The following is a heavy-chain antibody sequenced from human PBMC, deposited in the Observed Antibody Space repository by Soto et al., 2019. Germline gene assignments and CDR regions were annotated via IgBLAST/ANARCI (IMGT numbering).Heavy chain of an antibody. D-gene: IGHD2-15*01. Sequence: EVQLVESGGGLVMPGGSLRLSCAASGITFASYHMSWVRQAPGKGLDWVSSINPTTSHIYYSDSVRGRFTISRDDSKNSLHLDMNSLRTEDLAIYYCVRGYCGGGGCYLRRDALDVWGQGTAVTVSS. V-gene: IGHV3-21*02. J-gene: IGHJ3*01. CDR1: GITFASYH. CDR2: INPTTSHI. CDR3: VRGYCGGGGCYLRRDALDV.